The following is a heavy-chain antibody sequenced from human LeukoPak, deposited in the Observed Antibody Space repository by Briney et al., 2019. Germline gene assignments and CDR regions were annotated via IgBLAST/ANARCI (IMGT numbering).Heavy chain of an antibody. CDR3: ARGDSGTMGDY. V-gene: IGHV1-69*06. CDR2: IIPIFGTA. J-gene: IGHJ4*02. CDR1: GGTFSSYA. D-gene: IGHD1-7*01. Sequence: GASVTVSCKASGGTFSSYAISWVRQAPGQGLEWMGGIIPIFGTANYAQKFQGRVTITADKSTSTAYMELSSLRSEDTAVYYCARGDSGTMGDYWGQGTLVTVSS.